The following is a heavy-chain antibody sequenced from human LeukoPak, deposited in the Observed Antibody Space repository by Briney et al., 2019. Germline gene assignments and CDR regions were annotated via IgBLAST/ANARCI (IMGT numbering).Heavy chain of an antibody. CDR3: AREGGGYCSSTSCAYGMDV. J-gene: IGHJ6*02. CDR1: GFTFSSYW. CDR2: INHNGNVN. Sequence: PGGSLRLSCAASGFTFSSYWMNWARQAPGKGLEWVASINHNGNVNYYVDSVKGRFTISRDNAKNSLYLQMSNLRAEDTAVYYCAREGGGYCSSTSCAYGMDVWGQGTTVTVSS. D-gene: IGHD2-2*01. V-gene: IGHV3-7*03.